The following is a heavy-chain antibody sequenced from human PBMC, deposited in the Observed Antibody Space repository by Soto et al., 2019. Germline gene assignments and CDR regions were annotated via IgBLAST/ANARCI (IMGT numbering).Heavy chain of an antibody. CDR1: GGSMSSPNW. CDR3: ASGTPYYYGSVGMWDS. CDR2: IHHSGAT. J-gene: IGHJ4*02. V-gene: IGHV4-4*02. D-gene: IGHD3-10*01. Sequence: QVRLQESGPGLVKPSGTLSLTCLVSGGSMSSPNWWTWVRQAPVKGLEWIAEIHHSGATNYSPFRNSRAVNSIDKSIHQCSLQLTSVSAADTAVYYCASGTPYYYGSVGMWDSWGRGALVTVAS.